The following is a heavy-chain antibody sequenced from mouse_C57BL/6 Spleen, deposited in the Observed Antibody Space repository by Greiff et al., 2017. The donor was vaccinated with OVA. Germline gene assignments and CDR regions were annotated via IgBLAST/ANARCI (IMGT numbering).Heavy chain of an antibody. CDR3: ARSVITTVVDGYWYFDV. J-gene: IGHJ1*03. D-gene: IGHD1-1*01. CDR1: GYAFSSSW. V-gene: IGHV1-82*01. Sequence: VMLVESGPELVKPGASVKISCKASGYAFSSSWMNWVKQRPGKGLEWIGRLYPGDGDTNYNGKFKGKATLTADKSSSTAYMQLSSLTSEDSAVYFCARSVITTVVDGYWYFDVWGTGTTVTVSS. CDR2: LYPGDGDT.